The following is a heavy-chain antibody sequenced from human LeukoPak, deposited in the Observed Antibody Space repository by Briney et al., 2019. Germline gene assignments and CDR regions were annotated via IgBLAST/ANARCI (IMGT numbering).Heavy chain of an antibody. CDR1: GDSISADD. D-gene: IGHD2/OR15-2a*01. CDR3: ARLNCISKACYNY. Sequence: SETLSLTCTVSGDSISADDWSWIWQSPGKGLEWIGYINYSGNSEYNPSLKSRVTISVDRSKNQVSLKMRSVTAADTPVYYFARLNCISKACYNYWALGALVTVSS. J-gene: IGHJ4*02. V-gene: IGHV4-59*08. CDR2: INYSGNS.